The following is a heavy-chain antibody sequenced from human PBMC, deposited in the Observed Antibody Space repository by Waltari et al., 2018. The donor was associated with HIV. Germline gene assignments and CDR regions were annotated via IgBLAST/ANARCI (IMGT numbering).Heavy chain of an antibody. CDR3: AAWEPNFDY. CDR2: IWYDGSNK. CDR1: GFTFSSYG. D-gene: IGHD1-26*01. J-gene: IGHJ4*02. V-gene: IGHV3-33*01. Sequence: QVQLVESGGGVVQPGRSLRLSCAASGFTFSSYGMHWVRQAPGKGLEWVAVIWYDGSNKYYADSGKGRFTISRDNSKNTLYLQMNSLRAEDTAVYYCAAWEPNFDYWGQGTLVTVSS.